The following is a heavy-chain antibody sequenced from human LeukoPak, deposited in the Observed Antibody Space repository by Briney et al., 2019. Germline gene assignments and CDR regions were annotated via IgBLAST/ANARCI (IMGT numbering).Heavy chain of an antibody. Sequence: GGSLRLSCATSGFNFTTYGTHWVRQAPGRGLEWVAVISNDGSNTYYGDSVKGRFTISRDASKNMLYLQMNSLKVEDTALYYCAKMSIDYDFWSAFDIWGQGTTVTVSS. CDR3: AKMSIDYDFWSAFDI. CDR1: GFNFTTYG. CDR2: ISNDGSNT. V-gene: IGHV3-30*18. D-gene: IGHD3-3*01. J-gene: IGHJ3*02.